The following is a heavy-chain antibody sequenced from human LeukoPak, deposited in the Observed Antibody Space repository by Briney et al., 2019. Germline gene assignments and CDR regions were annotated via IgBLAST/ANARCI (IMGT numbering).Heavy chain of an antibody. CDR2: ISGSGGST. V-gene: IGHV3-23*01. J-gene: IGHJ4*02. CDR3: AKDRRKGELLYYFDY. Sequence: GGSLRLSCAASGFTFSSYAMSWVRQAPGKGLEWVPAISGSGGSTYYADSVKGRLTISRANSKNTLYLQMNSLRAEDTAVYYCAKDRRKGELLYYFDYWGQGTLVTVSS. D-gene: IGHD1-26*01. CDR1: GFTFSSYA.